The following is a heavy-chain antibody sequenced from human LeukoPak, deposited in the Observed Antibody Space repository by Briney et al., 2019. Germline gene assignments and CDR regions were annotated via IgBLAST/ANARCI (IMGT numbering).Heavy chain of an antibody. CDR1: GFTFSSYA. V-gene: IGHV3-23*01. CDR2: ISGSGGST. CDR3: AKMLEMYYYYMDV. Sequence: PGGSLRLSCAASGFTFSSYAMSWVRQAPGKGLEWVSAISGSGGSTYYADSVKGRFTVSRDNSKNTLYLQMNSLRAEDTAVYYCAKMLEMYYYYMDVWGKGTTVIISS. J-gene: IGHJ6*03. D-gene: IGHD3-3*01.